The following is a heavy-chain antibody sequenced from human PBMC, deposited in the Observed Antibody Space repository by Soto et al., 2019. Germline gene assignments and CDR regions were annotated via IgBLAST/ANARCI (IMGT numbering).Heavy chain of an antibody. CDR3: ARARTSSGSYFYYYYGMDV. Sequence: ASVKVSCKASGGTFSSYAISWVRQAPGQGLEWMGGIIPIFGTANYAQKFQGRVTITADKSTSTAYMELSSLRSEDTAVYYCARARTSSGSYFYYYYGMDVWGQGTTVTVSS. CDR2: IIPIFGTA. J-gene: IGHJ6*02. D-gene: IGHD1-26*01. V-gene: IGHV1-69*06. CDR1: GGTFSSYA.